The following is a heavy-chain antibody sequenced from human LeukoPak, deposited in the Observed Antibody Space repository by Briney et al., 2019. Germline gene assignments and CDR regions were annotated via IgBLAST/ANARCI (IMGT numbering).Heavy chain of an antibody. V-gene: IGHV2-70*04. Sequence: SGPTLVNPTQTLTLTCTFSGFSLSTSGTRVYWIRQPPGKALEWLARIDWDDDKFYSTSLKPRLTISKDTSKNQVVLTMTNMDPADTATYYCTRISADSGSSPFDYWGQGTLVTVTS. CDR2: IDWDDDK. CDR3: TRISADSGSSPFDY. J-gene: IGHJ4*02. D-gene: IGHD6-6*01. CDR1: GFSLSTSGTR.